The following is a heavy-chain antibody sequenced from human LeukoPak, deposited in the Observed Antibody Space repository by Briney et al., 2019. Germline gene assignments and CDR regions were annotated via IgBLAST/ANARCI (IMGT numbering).Heavy chain of an antibody. J-gene: IGHJ4*02. CDR3: ARVDSGWSDY. CDR2: IKQDGSER. V-gene: IGHV3-7*01. CDR1: GFTFSNYW. D-gene: IGHD6-19*01. Sequence: PGGSLRLSCAASGFTFSNYWMSWVRQAPGKGPEWVANIKQDGSERYYVDSVKGRFTISRDNAKNSLYLQMNSLRAEDTAVYYCARVDSGWSDYWGQGTLITVSS.